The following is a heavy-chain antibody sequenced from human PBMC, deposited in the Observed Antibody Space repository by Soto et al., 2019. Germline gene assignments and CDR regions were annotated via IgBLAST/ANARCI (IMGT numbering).Heavy chain of an antibody. J-gene: IGHJ4*02. D-gene: IGHD4-17*01. Sequence: GGSLRLSCAASGFTVSSNYMSWVRQAPGKGLEWVSVIYSGGSTCYADSVKGRFTISRDNSKNTLYLQMNSLRAEDTAVYYCARVSRNYINDYGDYLDYWGQGSLVIVSS. CDR2: IYSGGST. CDR1: GFTVSSNY. V-gene: IGHV3-66*01. CDR3: ARVSRNYINDYGDYLDY.